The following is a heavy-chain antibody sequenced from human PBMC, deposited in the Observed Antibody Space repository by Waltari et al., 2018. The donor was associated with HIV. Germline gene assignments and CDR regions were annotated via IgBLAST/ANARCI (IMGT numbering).Heavy chain of an antibody. Sequence: QVQLQESGPGLGKPSETLSLTCTVSGYSIRSTYSWGWIRQPPGKGLEWIGNIHHSGNTYYNPSLKSRVTIAVDTSKNQFSLNLTSLTAADTALYFCAGTLDYGGNSHFYFDLWGRGALVTVSS. CDR1: GYSIRSTYS. CDR3: AGTLDYGGNSHFYFDL. J-gene: IGHJ2*01. CDR2: IHHSGNT. V-gene: IGHV4-38-2*02. D-gene: IGHD4-17*01.